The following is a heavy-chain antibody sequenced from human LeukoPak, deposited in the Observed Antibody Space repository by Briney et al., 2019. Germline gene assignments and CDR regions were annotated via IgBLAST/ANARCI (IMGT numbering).Heavy chain of an antibody. Sequence: GGSLRLSCAASGFTFSSYWMSWVRQAPGKGLEWVANIKQDGSEKYYVDSVKGRFTISRDNAKNSLYLQMNSLRAEDTAVYYCARSGGDYYDSSGYYLDYWGQGTLVTVSS. D-gene: IGHD3-22*01. V-gene: IGHV3-7*03. CDR3: ARSGGDYYDSSGYYLDY. CDR1: GFTFSSYW. J-gene: IGHJ4*02. CDR2: IKQDGSEK.